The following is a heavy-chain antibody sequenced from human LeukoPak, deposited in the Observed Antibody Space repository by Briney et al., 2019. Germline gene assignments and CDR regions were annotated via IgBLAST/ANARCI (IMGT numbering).Heavy chain of an antibody. V-gene: IGHV1-2*02. CDR1: GYTFTGYY. D-gene: IGHD2-2*01. J-gene: IGHJ4*02. CDR3: ASDIVVVPAAPPRDY. CDR2: INPNSGGT. Sequence: ASVKVSCKASGYTFTGYYMHWVRQAPGQGLEWMGWINPNSGGTNYARKFQGRFTMTRDTSISTAYMELSRLRSDDTAVYYCASDIVVVPAAPPRDYWGQGTLVTVSS.